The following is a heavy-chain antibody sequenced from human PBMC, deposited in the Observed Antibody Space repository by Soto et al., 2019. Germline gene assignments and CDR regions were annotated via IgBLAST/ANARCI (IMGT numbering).Heavy chain of an antibody. V-gene: IGHV3-23*01. CDR1: GFTFSSYA. D-gene: IGHD3-22*01. CDR3: AKHGSGYYYGFDY. CDR2: ISGSGGST. J-gene: IGHJ4*02. Sequence: PGVSLRLSCAASGFTFSSYAMSWVRQAPGKGLEWVSAISGSGGSTYYADSVKGRFTISRDNSKNTLYLQMNSLRAEDTAVYYCAKHGSGYYYGFDYWGQGTLVTVSS.